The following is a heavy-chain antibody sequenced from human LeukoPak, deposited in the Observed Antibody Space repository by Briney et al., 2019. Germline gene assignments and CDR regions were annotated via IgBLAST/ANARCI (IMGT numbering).Heavy chain of an antibody. D-gene: IGHD1-26*01. V-gene: IGHV3-48*01. CDR3: AKDCGTHDH. CDR1: GFSFRTSG. CDR2: ISNSGTTI. Sequence: GESLRLSCAASGFSFRTSGMNWVRQAPGKGLEWVSYISNSGTTISYAQTVKGRFTNTRDNDQNSLTLHMNTLRADDTAVYYCAKDCGTHDHWGQGTLVTVSS. J-gene: IGHJ4*02.